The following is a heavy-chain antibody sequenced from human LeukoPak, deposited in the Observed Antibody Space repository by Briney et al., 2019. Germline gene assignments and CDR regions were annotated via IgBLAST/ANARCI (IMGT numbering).Heavy chain of an antibody. J-gene: IGHJ4*02. CDR2: IRSKGYGGTT. CDR3: SRVRSGNDFDF. D-gene: IGHD3-10*01. Sequence: GGSLRLSCVASGFTFSYYSMNWVRQAPGKGLEWVGFIRSKGYGGTTEYAASVKGRITISRDDSKSIAYLQMNSLKAEDTAVYYCSRVRSGNDFDFWGRGTLVSVSS. CDR1: GFTFSYYS. V-gene: IGHV3-49*04.